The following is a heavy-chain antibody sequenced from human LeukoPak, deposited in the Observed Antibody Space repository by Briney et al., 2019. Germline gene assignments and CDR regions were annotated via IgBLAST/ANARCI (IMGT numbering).Heavy chain of an antibody. CDR2: FSGSGGST. CDR1: GVTLSSYE. D-gene: IGHD6-19*01. Sequence: PGGSLRLSCAASGVTLSSYEMNWVRQPPGKGLEWVSAFSGSGGSTYYADSVKGRFSISRDNSKNTLYLQMNSLRAEDTAVYYCAKDSTGYSSGWHFDYWGQGTLVTVSS. CDR3: AKDSTGYSSGWHFDY. J-gene: IGHJ4*02. V-gene: IGHV3-23*01.